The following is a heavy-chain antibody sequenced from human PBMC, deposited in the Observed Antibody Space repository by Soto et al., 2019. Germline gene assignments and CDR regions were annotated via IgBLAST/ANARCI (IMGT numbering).Heavy chain of an antibody. CDR3: ARTTAMVTIHFDY. Sequence: GGSLRLSCAASGFTFSSYAMHWVRQAPGKGLEWVAVISYDGSNKYYADSVKGRFTISRDNSKNTLYLQMNSLRAEDTAVYYCARTTAMVTIHFDYWGQGTLVTVSS. CDR2: ISYDGSNK. CDR1: GFTFSSYA. V-gene: IGHV3-30-3*01. J-gene: IGHJ4*02. D-gene: IGHD5-18*01.